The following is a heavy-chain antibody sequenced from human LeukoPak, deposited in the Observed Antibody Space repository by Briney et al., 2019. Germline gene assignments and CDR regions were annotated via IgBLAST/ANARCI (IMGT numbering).Heavy chain of an antibody. CDR2: IYHSGSA. CDR1: GDSISSGGFY. D-gene: IGHD2-15*01. J-gene: IGHJ4*02. V-gene: IGHV4-30-2*01. Sequence: SETLSLTCTVSGDSISSGGFYWNWIRQPPGKGLEWIGDIYHSGSAYYNPSLKSRVTISVDVTKNQFSLRLSSVTAADTAVYYCARQEGGSNGRLFYWDQGTLVTVSS. CDR3: ARQEGGSNGRLFY.